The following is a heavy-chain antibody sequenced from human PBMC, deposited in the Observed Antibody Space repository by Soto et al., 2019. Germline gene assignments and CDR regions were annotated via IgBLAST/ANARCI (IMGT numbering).Heavy chain of an antibody. CDR1: GGSISSGGYY. J-gene: IGHJ4*02. V-gene: IGHV4-31*03. CDR2: IYYSGST. CDR3: ARDAFTMVRGVIGWHFDY. D-gene: IGHD3-10*01. Sequence: QVQLQESGPGLVKPSQTLSLTCTVSGGSISSGGYYWSWIRQPTGKGLEWIGYIYYSGSTYYNPSLKSRVTISVDTSKNQFSLKLSSVTAVDTAVYYCARDAFTMVRGVIGWHFDYWGQGTLVTVSS.